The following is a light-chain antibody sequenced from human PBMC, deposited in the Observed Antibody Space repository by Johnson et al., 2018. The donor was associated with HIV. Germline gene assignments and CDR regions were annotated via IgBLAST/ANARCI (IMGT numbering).Light chain of an antibody. CDR3: GTWDSGLRAGV. V-gene: IGLV1-51*02. CDR2: EHN. Sequence: QSVLTQPPSVSAAPGQRVTISCSGGIANIGNNYVSWYQQLPGTAPKLLIYEHNKRPSGIPDRFSGSTSGTSATLAISGLPTGDAADYYCGTWDSGLRAGVFGTGTKVTVL. J-gene: IGLJ1*01. CDR1: IANIGNNY.